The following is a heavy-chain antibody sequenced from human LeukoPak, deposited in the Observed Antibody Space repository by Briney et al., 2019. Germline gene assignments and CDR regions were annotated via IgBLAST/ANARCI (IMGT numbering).Heavy chain of an antibody. CDR1: GSSFTNYW. CDR3: ARPLDCSGGSCYPRNAFDI. CDR2: IYPGDSDS. Sequence: GESLKISCKGSGSSFTNYWIGWVRQMPGKGLEWMGIIYPGDSDSRYSPSFQGQVAISADKSLSTAYLQWSSLKASDTAMYYCARPLDCSGGSCYPRNAFDIWGQGTMVTVSS. J-gene: IGHJ3*02. D-gene: IGHD2-15*01. V-gene: IGHV5-51*01.